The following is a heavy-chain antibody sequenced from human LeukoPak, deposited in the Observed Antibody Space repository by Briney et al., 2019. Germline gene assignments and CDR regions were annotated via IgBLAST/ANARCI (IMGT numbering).Heavy chain of an antibody. Sequence: ASVKVSCKASGYTFTSYYMHWVRQAPGQGLEWMGIINPSGGSTSYAQKFQGRVTMTRDTSTSTVYMELSSLSSEDTAVYTCSVVGHSSGWSNFNYCGQGTLVTVSS. D-gene: IGHD6-19*01. V-gene: IGHV1-46*01. CDR1: GYTFTSYY. CDR2: INPSGGST. J-gene: IGHJ4*02. CDR3: SVVGHSSGWSNFNY.